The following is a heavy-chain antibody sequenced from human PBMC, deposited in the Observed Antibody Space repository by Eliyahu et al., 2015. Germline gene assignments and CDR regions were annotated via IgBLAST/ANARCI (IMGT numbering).Heavy chain of an antibody. CDR3: AKGAYWMPTVALDS. CDR1: XSSFDSXA. CDR2: IPDTGDSA. Sequence: LTQSGGGSVDQGGSLRLXCSVXXSSFDSXARSWVRQAPGRGLEWVSGIPDTGDSAYYAASVKGRFTISRDNSQRTVHLQMDSLRVEDTARYYCAKGAYWMPTVALDSWGQG. V-gene: IGHV3-23*01. D-gene: IGHD2-8*02. J-gene: IGHJ4*02.